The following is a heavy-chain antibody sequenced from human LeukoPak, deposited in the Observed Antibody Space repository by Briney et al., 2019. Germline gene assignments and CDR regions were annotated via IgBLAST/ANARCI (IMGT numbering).Heavy chain of an antibody. CDR2: INSDGTSI. J-gene: IGHJ4*02. CDR1: GFTFSSYW. D-gene: IGHD5-24*01. V-gene: IGHV3-74*01. CDR3: AKDLGRNDYS. Sequence: GGSLRLSCAASGFTFSSYWMHWVRQAPGKGPVWVSRINSDGTSISYADSVKGRFTISRDNAKNTLYLRMNSLRVDDTAVYHCAKDLGRNDYSWGQGTLVTVSS.